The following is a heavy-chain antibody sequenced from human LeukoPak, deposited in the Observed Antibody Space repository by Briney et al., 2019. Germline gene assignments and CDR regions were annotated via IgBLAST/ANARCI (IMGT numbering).Heavy chain of an antibody. V-gene: IGHV3-30*03. CDR2: ISYDGSNK. CDR3: ASPFSGFHDY. D-gene: IGHD3-10*01. Sequence: SGRSLRLSCAASGFTFSSYGMHWVRQAPGKGLEWVAVISYDGSNKYYADSVRGRFTISRDNSKNTLYLQMNSLRAEDTAVYYCASPFSGFHDYWGKGTRVTVSS. CDR1: GFTFSSYG. J-gene: IGHJ4*02.